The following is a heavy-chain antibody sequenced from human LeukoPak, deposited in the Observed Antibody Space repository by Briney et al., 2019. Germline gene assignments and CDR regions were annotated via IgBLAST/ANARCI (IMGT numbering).Heavy chain of an antibody. Sequence: ASVKVSCKASGYTSTSYAMHWVRQAPGQRLEWMGWINAGNGNTKYSQKFQGRVTITRDTSASTAYMELSSLRSEDTAVYYCARVRRPGYCSGGSCELGDYWGQGTLVTVSS. CDR2: INAGNGNT. J-gene: IGHJ4*02. CDR3: ARVRRPGYCSGGSCELGDY. V-gene: IGHV1-3*01. CDR1: GYTSTSYA. D-gene: IGHD2-15*01.